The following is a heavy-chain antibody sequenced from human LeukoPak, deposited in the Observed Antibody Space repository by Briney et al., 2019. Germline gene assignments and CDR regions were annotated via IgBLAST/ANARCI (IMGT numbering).Heavy chain of an antibody. CDR1: GFTFSSCA. CDR2: ISYDGSNK. V-gene: IGHV3-30-3*01. CDR3: ARDRGDYGDYSFDY. J-gene: IGHJ4*02. Sequence: GRSLRLSCAASGFTFSSCAMHWVREAPGKGLEWVAVISYDGSNKYYADSVKGRFTISRDNSKNTLYLQMNSLRAEDTAVYYCARDRGDYGDYSFDYWGQGTLVTVSS. D-gene: IGHD4-17*01.